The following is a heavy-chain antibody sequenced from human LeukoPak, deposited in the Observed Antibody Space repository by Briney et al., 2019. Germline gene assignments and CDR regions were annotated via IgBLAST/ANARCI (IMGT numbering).Heavy chain of an antibody. V-gene: IGHV3-23*01. CDR3: AKDGGYDSSGWYEKTLNV. Sequence: GGSLRFSCAAAGFTFSSYAMSWVRQAPGKGLEWVSAISGSGGSTYYADSVKGRFTISRDNSKNTLYLQMNSLRAEDTAVYYCAKDGGYDSSGWYEKTLNVWGQGTTVTVSS. CDR2: ISGSGGST. D-gene: IGHD6-19*01. J-gene: IGHJ6*02. CDR1: GFTFSSYA.